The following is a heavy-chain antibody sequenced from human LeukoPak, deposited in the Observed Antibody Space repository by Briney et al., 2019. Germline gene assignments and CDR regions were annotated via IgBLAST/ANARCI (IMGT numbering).Heavy chain of an antibody. CDR2: ISSSSRYI. Sequence: GGSLRLSCAASGFTFSNYSMNWVRQAPGKGLEWVSSISSSSRYIYYADSVKGRFTISRDNAKNSLYLQMNSLRAEDTAVYYCASAGRIAAAGRGFDYWGQGTLVTVSS. CDR1: GFTFSNYS. CDR3: ASAGRIAAAGRGFDY. V-gene: IGHV3-21*01. D-gene: IGHD6-13*01. J-gene: IGHJ4*02.